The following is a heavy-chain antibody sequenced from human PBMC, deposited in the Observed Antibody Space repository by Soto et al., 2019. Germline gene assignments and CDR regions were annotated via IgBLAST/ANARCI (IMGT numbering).Heavy chain of an antibody. CDR1: GYSISNGDY. Sequence: KSSETLSLTCAVSGYSISNGDYWGWIRQAPGKGLEWIGSVYYSGSTHYEPSLRGRIAISVDTLKNQFSLRLTSVTAADTAMYFCARNISTHFDSWGQGIPVTVSS. J-gene: IGHJ4*02. CDR2: VYYSGST. D-gene: IGHD3-9*01. CDR3: ARNISTHFDS. V-gene: IGHV4-38-2*01.